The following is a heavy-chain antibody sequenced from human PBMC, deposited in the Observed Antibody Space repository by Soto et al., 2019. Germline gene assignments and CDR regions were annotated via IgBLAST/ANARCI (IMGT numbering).Heavy chain of an antibody. CDR2: INTDGSEK. CDR1: GFSFWDSW. J-gene: IGHJ3*02. V-gene: IGHV3-7*03. CDR3: ARGHYGLDI. Sequence: QTGGSLRLSCAASGFSFWDSWMSWVRQAPGKGLEWVAHINTDGSEKDYVDSGKGRFTISRDNTKKSLYVQMNSLRAEDTGVYYCARGHYGLDIWGLGTMVTVSS. D-gene: IGHD3-10*01.